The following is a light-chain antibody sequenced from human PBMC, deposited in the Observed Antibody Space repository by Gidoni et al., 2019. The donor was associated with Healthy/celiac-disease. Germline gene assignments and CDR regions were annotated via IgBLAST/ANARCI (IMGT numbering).Light chain of an antibody. Sequence: EIVLPQSPAPLSLSPGERATLSCRAGQSVSSSYFDWYHRQPGQAPRLLVYGASSRATGIPDRFSGSGSGTDFTLTIRRLEPEDFAVYYCQKYGSSLTFGPGTKVDIK. V-gene: IGKV3-20*01. J-gene: IGKJ3*01. CDR3: QKYGSSLT. CDR2: GAS. CDR1: QSVSSSY.